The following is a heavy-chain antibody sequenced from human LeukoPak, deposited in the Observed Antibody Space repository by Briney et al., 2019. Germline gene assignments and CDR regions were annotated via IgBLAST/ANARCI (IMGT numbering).Heavy chain of an antibody. D-gene: IGHD3-9*01. V-gene: IGHV3-15*01. J-gene: IGHJ4*02. CDR3: TTSYYDILTGYYKDY. CDR1: GFTFSNAW. Sequence: GGSLRLSYAASGFTFSNAWMSWVRQAPGKGLEWVGRIKSKTDGGTTDYAAPVKGRFTISRDDSKNTLYLQMNSLKTEDTAVYYCTTSYYDILTGYYKDYWGQGTLVTVSS. CDR2: IKSKTDGGTT.